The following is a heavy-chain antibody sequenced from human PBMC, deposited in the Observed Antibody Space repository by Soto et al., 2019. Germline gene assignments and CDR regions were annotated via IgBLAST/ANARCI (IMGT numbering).Heavy chain of an antibody. J-gene: IGHJ6*02. CDR2: IWYDGSNK. Sequence: QVQLVESGGGVVQPGRSLRLSCGASGFTFSSHGMHWVRQAPGKGLEWVAVIWYDGSNKYYADSVKGRFTISRDNSKNTLYLQMNSLRAEDTAVYYCAREAYYYDSSGYYTGDYYYGMDVWGQGTTVTVSS. V-gene: IGHV3-33*01. CDR3: AREAYYYDSSGYYTGDYYYGMDV. D-gene: IGHD3-22*01. CDR1: GFTFSSHG.